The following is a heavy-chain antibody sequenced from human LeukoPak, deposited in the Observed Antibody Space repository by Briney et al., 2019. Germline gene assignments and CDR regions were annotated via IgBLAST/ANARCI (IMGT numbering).Heavy chain of an antibody. J-gene: IGHJ4*02. CDR1: GFTFDDYA. CDR3: ARDPPGDFDY. Sequence: PGRSLRLSCAASGFTFDDYAMHWVRQAPGKGLEWVSGISWNSGSIGYAGSVKGRFTISRDNAKDSLYLQMNSLRAEDTAVYYCARDPPGDFDYWGQGTLVTVSS. D-gene: IGHD4-17*01. V-gene: IGHV3-9*01. CDR2: ISWNSGSI.